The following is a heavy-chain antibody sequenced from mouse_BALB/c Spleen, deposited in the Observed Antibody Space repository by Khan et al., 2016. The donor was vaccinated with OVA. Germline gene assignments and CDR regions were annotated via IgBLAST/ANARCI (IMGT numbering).Heavy chain of an antibody. J-gene: IGHJ2*01. D-gene: IGHD1-2*01. CDR1: GYSITSGYG. V-gene: IGHV3-2*02. CDR3: ARTARIKY. CDR2: ISYSGST. Sequence: VQLKESGPGLVKPSQSLSLTCTVTGYSITSGYGCNWIRQFPGNKLEWMGYISYSGSTNYNPSLKSRISITRDTSKNQFFLQLNSVTTEDTATYYSARTARIKYWGQGTTLTVSS.